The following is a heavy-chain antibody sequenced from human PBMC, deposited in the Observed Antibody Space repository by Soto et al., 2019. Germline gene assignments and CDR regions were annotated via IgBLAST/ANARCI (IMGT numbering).Heavy chain of an antibody. V-gene: IGHV1-3*01. CDR2: INAGNGNT. J-gene: IGHJ5*02. CDR3: ARGSNDYGDYDWFDP. CDR1: GYTFTSYA. D-gene: IGHD4-17*01. Sequence: GASVKVSCKASGYTFTSYAMHWVRQAPGQRLEWMGWINAGNGNTKYSQKFQGRVTITRDTSASTAYMELSSLRSEDTAVYYCARGSNDYGDYDWFDPWGQGTLVTVSS.